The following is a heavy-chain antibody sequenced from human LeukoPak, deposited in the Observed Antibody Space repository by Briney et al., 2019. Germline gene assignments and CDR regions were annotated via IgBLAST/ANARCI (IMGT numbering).Heavy chain of an antibody. J-gene: IGHJ3*02. D-gene: IGHD3-3*01. Sequence: ASVKVSCKASGYTFTSYGISWVRQAPGQELEWMGWISAYNGNTNYAQKLQGRVTMTTDTSTSTAYMELRSLRSDDTAVYYCARDGHITIFGVVIRDAFDIWGQGTMVTVSS. CDR1: GYTFTSYG. V-gene: IGHV1-18*01. CDR2: ISAYNGNT. CDR3: ARDGHITIFGVVIRDAFDI.